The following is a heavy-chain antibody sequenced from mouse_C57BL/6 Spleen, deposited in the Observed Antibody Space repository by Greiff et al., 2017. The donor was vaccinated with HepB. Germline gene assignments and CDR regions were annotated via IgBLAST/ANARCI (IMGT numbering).Heavy chain of an antibody. CDR2: IYPGDGDT. CDR1: GYAFSSYW. D-gene: IGHD3-3*01. CDR3: AREGAGTSFAY. J-gene: IGHJ3*01. V-gene: IGHV1-80*01. Sequence: VQLQQSGAELVKPGASVKISCKASGYAFSSYWMNWVKQRPGKGLEWIGQIYPGDGDTNYNGKFKGKATLAADKSSSTAYRQLSSLTSEDSAVYFCAREGAGTSFAYWGQGTLVTVSA.